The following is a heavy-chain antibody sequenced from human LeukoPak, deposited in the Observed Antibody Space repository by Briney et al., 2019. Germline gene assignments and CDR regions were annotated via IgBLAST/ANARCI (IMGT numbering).Heavy chain of an antibody. J-gene: IGHJ4*01. CDR3: ARLNVFNGYYFDY. V-gene: IGHV4-59*08. CDR2: IYYSGST. CDR1: GGSISSYY. D-gene: IGHD1-1*01. Sequence: SETLSLTCTVSGGSISSYYWSWIRQPPGKGLEWIGYIYYSGSTNHNPSLKSRVTISVGTSKNQFSLKLSSVTAADTAVYYCARLNVFNGYYFDYWGQGTLVTVSS.